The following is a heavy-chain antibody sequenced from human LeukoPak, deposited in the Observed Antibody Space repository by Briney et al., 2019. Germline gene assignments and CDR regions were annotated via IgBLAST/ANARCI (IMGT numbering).Heavy chain of an antibody. CDR3: TKERNAFDV. CDR1: GFTFGAYD. J-gene: IGHJ3*01. CDR2: IKYDGTYQ. V-gene: IGHV3-30*02. Sequence: GGSLRLSCVASGFTFGAYDIHWVRQAPGKGLDWVASIKYDGTYQYYADSAKGRFTISRDKSKNTLYLQMSSLRVEDTAIYYCTKERNAFDVWGRGTMVTVSS.